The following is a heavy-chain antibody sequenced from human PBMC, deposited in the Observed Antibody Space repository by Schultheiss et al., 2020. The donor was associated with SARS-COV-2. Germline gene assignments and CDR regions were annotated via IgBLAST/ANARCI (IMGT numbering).Heavy chain of an antibody. D-gene: IGHD3-10*01. J-gene: IGHJ6*02. V-gene: IGHV3-48*02. CDR3: ARDVRLRGSGSDYSYYHAMDV. CDR1: GFTFRTSS. Sequence: GGSLRLSCAASGFTFRTSSMNWVRQAPGRGLEWVSYISPSSDRIYYADSVKGRFTISRDNAKNSLSLQMNSLRDEDTAVYYCARDVRLRGSGSDYSYYHAMDVWGQGTTVTVSS. CDR2: ISPSSDRI.